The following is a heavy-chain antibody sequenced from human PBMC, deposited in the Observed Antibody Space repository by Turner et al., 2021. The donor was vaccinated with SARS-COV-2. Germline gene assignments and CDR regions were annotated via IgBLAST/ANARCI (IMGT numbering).Heavy chain of an antibody. V-gene: IGHV4-4*07. J-gene: IGHJ3*02. CDR2: IHSSGST. CDR1: GGSISTNF. Sequence: HVQLQESGPGRVKPTETLFVTCTVSGGSISTNFCSWIRQPAGKGLEWIGRIHSSGSTNYNPSLTIRVTMSIDTSQNQFSLKLSSVTAADTAVYYCVRANEVLTRAFDIWGQGTMVTVSS. D-gene: IGHD3-16*01. CDR3: VRANEVLTRAFDI.